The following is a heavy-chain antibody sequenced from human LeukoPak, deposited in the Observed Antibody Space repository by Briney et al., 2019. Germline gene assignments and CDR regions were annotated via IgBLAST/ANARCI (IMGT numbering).Heavy chain of an antibody. V-gene: IGHV4-59*01. D-gene: IGHD3-3*01. Sequence: SETLSLTCTVSGGSISSYYWSWIRQPPGKGLEWIGYIYYSGSTNYNPSLKSRVTISVDTSKNQFSLKLSSVTAADTAVYYCAREWPYYDFWSGYSRNDAFDIWGQGTVVTVSS. CDR3: AREWPYYDFWSGYSRNDAFDI. CDR1: GGSISSYY. J-gene: IGHJ3*02. CDR2: IYYSGST.